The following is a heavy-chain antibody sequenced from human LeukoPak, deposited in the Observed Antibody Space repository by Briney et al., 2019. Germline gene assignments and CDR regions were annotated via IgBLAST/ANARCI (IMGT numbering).Heavy chain of an antibody. CDR2: IYYSGST. CDR3: ARSTIFGVVIDY. V-gene: IGHV4-31*03. Sequence: SQTLSLTCTVSGGSISSGGYYWSWIRQHPGKGLEWIGYIYYSGSTYYNPSLKSRATISVDTSKNQFSLKLSSVTAADTAVYYCARSTIFGVVIDYWGQGTLVTVSS. D-gene: IGHD3-3*01. CDR1: GGSISSGGYY. J-gene: IGHJ4*02.